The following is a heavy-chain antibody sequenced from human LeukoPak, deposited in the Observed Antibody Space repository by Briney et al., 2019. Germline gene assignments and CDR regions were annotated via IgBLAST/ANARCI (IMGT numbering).Heavy chain of an antibody. V-gene: IGHV3-30-3*01. CDR1: GGSFSSSS. J-gene: IGHJ3*02. CDR2: ISYDGSNK. CDR3: ARDSGILGYCSSTSCYTGDAFDI. D-gene: IGHD2-2*02. Sequence: LTCTVSGGSFSSSSDYWGWIRQAPGKGLEWVAVISYDGSNKYYADSVKGRFTISRDNSKNTLYLQMNSLRAEDTAVFYCARDSGILGYCSSTSCYTGDAFDIWGQGTMVTVSS.